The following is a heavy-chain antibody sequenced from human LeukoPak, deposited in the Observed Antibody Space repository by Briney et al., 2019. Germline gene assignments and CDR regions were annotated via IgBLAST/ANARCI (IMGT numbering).Heavy chain of an antibody. CDR2: ISAYNDNT. D-gene: IGHD2-15*01. Sequence: ASVKVSCKASGYTFTSYGISWVRQAPGQGLEWMGWISAYNDNTNYAQELQDRVTMTTDTSTSTAYMELRSLRSDDTAVYYCARDSCSGGSCYDDYWGQGTLVTVSS. CDR3: ARDSCSGGSCYDDY. CDR1: GYTFTSYG. J-gene: IGHJ4*02. V-gene: IGHV1-18*01.